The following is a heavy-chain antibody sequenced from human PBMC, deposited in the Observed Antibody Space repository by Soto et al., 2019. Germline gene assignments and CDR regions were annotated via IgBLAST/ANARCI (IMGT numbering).Heavy chain of an antibody. V-gene: IGHV4-34*01. Sequence: SETLSLTCAVYGGSFSGYYWSWIRQPPGKGLEWIGEINHSGSTNYNPSLKSRVTISVDTSKNQFSLKLSSVTAADAAVYYCARDPRGCTNGVCYSKYYFDYWGQGTLVTVSS. D-gene: IGHD2-8*01. CDR2: INHSGST. J-gene: IGHJ4*02. CDR1: GGSFSGYY. CDR3: ARDPRGCTNGVCYSKYYFDY.